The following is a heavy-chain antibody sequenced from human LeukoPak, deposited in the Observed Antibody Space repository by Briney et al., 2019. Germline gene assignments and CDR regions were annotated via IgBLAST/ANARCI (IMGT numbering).Heavy chain of an antibody. CDR3: ARGSDYGDYPPDY. CDR1: GFTFSSYS. J-gene: IGHJ4*02. CDR2: ISSSSSYI. V-gene: IGHV3-21*01. Sequence: GGSLRLSCAASGFTFSSYSMNWVRQAPGKGLEWVSSISSSSSYIYYAGSVKGRFTISRDNAKNSLYLQMNSLRAEDTAVYYCARGSDYGDYPPDYWGQGTLVTVSS. D-gene: IGHD4-17*01.